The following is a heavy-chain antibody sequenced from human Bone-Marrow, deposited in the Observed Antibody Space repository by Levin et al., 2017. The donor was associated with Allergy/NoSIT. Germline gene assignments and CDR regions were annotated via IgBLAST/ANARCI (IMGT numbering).Heavy chain of an antibody. Sequence: SVKVSCKTSGGTFSSYIIHWVRQAPGQGLEWMGRIIPTVGITNYAQHFQGRLTITADKSTSTAYMDLSSLTSGDTAVYYCARGWATVTGPRYLRHWGQGTLISVSS. V-gene: IGHV1-69*02. CDR3: ARGWATVTGPRYLRH. J-gene: IGHJ1*01. CDR1: GGTFSSYI. D-gene: IGHD6-19*01. CDR2: IIPTVGIT.